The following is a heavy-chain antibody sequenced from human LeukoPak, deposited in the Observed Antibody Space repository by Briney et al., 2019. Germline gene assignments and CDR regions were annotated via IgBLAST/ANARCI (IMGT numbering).Heavy chain of an antibody. CDR3: ARAPYLRIAVAGTNIDY. J-gene: IGHJ4*02. CDR2: INTNTGNP. D-gene: IGHD6-19*01. V-gene: IGHV7-4-1*02. CDR1: GYTFTGYY. Sequence: GASVKVSCRASGYTFTGYYMHWVRQAPGQGLEWMGWINTNTGNPTYAQGFTGRFVFSLDTSVSTAYLQISSLKAEDTAVYYCARAPYLRIAVAGTNIDYWGQGTLVTVSS.